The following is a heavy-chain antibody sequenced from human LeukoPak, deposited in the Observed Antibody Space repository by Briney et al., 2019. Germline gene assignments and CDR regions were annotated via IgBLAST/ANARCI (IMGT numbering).Heavy chain of an antibody. D-gene: IGHD3-3*01. V-gene: IGHV4-61*02. J-gene: IGHJ4*02. CDR1: GGSISSGSYY. CDR2: IYTSGST. Sequence: SETLSLTCTVSGGSISSGSYYWSWIRQPAGKGLEWIGRIYTSGSTNYNPSLKSRVTISVDTSKNQFSLKLSSVTAADTAVYYCARAVLRFLEWPNWGQGTLVTVSS. CDR3: ARAVLRFLEWPN.